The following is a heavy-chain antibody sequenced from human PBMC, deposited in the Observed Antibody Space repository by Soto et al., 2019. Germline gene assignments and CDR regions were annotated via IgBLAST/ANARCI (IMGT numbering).Heavy chain of an antibody. V-gene: IGHV3-15*07. D-gene: IGHD3-10*01. CDR2: IKSNTDGGTT. J-gene: IGHJ4*02. CDR3: ATRNPAYFYGLFDY. Sequence: GGSLRLSCAASGFPFNNAWMNWVRQAPGKGLEWVGRIKSNTDGGTTDYGAPGKVRFIISRDNSTNTLFLQMNSLQIEDTAVYYCATRNPAYFYGLFDYWGQGSLVTVSS. CDR1: GFPFNNAW.